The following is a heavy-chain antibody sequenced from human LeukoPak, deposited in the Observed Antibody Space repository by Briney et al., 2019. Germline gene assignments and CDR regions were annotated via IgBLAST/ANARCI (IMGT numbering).Heavy chain of an antibody. D-gene: IGHD5-24*01. V-gene: IGHV4-31*03. CDR1: GGSISSGGYY. CDR3: ARTHRDGYNYLDY. CDR2: IYYSGST. J-gene: IGHJ4*02. Sequence: SETLSLTCTVSGGSISSGGYYWSWIRQHPGKGLEWIGYIYYSGSTYYNPSLKSRVTISVDTSKNQFSLKLSSVTAADTAVYYCARTHRDGYNYLDYWGQGTLVTVSS.